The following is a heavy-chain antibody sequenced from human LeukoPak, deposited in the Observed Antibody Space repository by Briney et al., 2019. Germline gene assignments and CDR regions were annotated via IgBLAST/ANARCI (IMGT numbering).Heavy chain of an antibody. J-gene: IGHJ4*02. V-gene: IGHV4-59*08. CDR1: GGSISSYY. D-gene: IGHD6-13*01. CDR2: IYYSGST. CDR3: ARHGRDGKPGIAAAGRPYYFDY. Sequence: PSETLSLTCTVSGGSISSYYWSWIRQPPGKGLEWIGYIYYSGSTNYKSSLKSRVTISVDTSKNQFSLKLSSVTAADTAVYYCARHGRDGKPGIAAAGRPYYFDYWGQGTLVTVSS.